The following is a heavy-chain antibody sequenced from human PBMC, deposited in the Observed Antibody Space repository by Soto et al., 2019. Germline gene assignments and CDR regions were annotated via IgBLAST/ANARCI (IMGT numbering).Heavy chain of an antibody. CDR1: GGSISSYY. V-gene: IGHV4-59*01. Sequence: LSLTCTVSGGSISSYYWSWIRQPPGKGLEWIGYIYYSGSTNYNPSLKSRATISLDTSKNQFSLKLSSVTAADTAVYYCARQGPASILNTWFDPWGQGTLVTVSS. CDR2: IYYSGST. D-gene: IGHD2-2*01. CDR3: ARQGPASILNTWFDP. J-gene: IGHJ5*02.